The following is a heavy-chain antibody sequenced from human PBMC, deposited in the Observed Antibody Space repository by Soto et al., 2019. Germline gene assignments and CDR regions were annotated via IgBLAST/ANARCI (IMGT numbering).Heavy chain of an antibody. CDR1: GFTFSSYA. J-gene: IGHJ4*02. Sequence: QVQLVESGGGVVQPGRSLRLSCAASGFTFSSYAMQWVRQAPGKGLEWVAVISYDGSNKYYADSVKGRFTISRDNSKNTLYLPMKSLRAEDTAVYYCARDHVTLDYYDSSGYLDYWGQGTLVTVSS. D-gene: IGHD3-22*01. CDR3: ARDHVTLDYYDSSGYLDY. CDR2: ISYDGSNK. V-gene: IGHV3-30-3*01.